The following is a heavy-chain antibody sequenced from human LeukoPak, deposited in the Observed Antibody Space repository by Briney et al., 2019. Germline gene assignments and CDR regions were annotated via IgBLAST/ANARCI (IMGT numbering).Heavy chain of an antibody. V-gene: IGHV5-51*03. J-gene: IGHJ6*02. Sequence: GSYPLISSTGVEYSFTTYCNWRWIHMPRRNLEWLMVIFNDGGSTSYNPSLKGQVTISVDTSISHAYLKRSTLTAADTAMYYCARMYEDNYSRDLWGQGTKVTVSS. CDR3: ARMYEDNYSRDL. CDR2: IFNDGGST. CDR1: EYSFTTYC. D-gene: IGHD2-8*01.